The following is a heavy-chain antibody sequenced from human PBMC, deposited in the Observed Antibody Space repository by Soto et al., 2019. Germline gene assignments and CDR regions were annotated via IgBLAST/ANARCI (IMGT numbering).Heavy chain of an antibody. CDR1: GFTFSSYS. CDR3: ARDDFVDSSGYNYYYGMDV. CDR2: ISSSSSTI. J-gene: IGHJ6*02. Sequence: GGSLRLSCAASGFTFSSYSMNWVRQAPGKGLEWVSYISSSSSTIYYADSVKGRFTISRDNAKNSLYLQMNSLRDEDTAVYYCARDDFVDSSGYNYYYGMDVWGQGTTVTVSS. D-gene: IGHD3-22*01. V-gene: IGHV3-48*02.